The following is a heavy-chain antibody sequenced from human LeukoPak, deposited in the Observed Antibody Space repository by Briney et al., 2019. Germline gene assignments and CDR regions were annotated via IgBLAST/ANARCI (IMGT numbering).Heavy chain of an antibody. CDR3: ARDLCSTSCWDY. Sequence: ASVKVSCKASGYTFTNYYMHWVRQAPGQGLEWMGIINPSGGSTSYAQKFQGRVTMTWDTSTSTVYMELSSLTSDDTAVYYCARDLCSTSCWDYWGQGTLVTVSS. J-gene: IGHJ4*02. D-gene: IGHD2-2*01. CDR1: GYTFTNYY. CDR2: INPSGGST. V-gene: IGHV1-46*01.